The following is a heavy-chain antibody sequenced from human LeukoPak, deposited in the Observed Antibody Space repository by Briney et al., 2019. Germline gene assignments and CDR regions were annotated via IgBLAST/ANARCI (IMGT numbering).Heavy chain of an antibody. Sequence: PGGSLRLSCAASGFTFKIYSMNWVRQAPGKGLEWVSSISTSSSHMYYADSVKGRFTISRDNAKNSLYLQMNTLRAGDTAVYYCARDDTSAHFFDYWGQGTLVTVSS. V-gene: IGHV3-21*01. CDR3: ARDDTSAHFFDY. CDR1: GFTFKIYS. J-gene: IGHJ4*02. CDR2: ISTSSSHM. D-gene: IGHD3-10*01.